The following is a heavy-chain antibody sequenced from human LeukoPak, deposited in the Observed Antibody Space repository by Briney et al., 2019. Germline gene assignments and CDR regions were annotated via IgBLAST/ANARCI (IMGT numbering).Heavy chain of an antibody. V-gene: IGHV1-2*02. CDR3: ARTFYYGSGRARYMDV. J-gene: IGHJ6*03. CDR1: GYTFTGYH. D-gene: IGHD3-10*01. CDR2: INPDSGGT. Sequence: ASVKVSCKASGYTFTGYHMHWVRQAPGQGLEWMGWINPDSGGTDYAQKFQGRVTMTRDTSISTAYMELSRLRSDDTAMYYCARTFYYGSGRARYMDVWGKGTTVTVSS.